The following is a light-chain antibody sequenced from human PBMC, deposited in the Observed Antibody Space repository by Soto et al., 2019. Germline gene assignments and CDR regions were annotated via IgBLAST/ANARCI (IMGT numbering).Light chain of an antibody. V-gene: IGKV1-8*01. CDR1: QGISSY. J-gene: IGKJ1*01. CDR2: AAS. Sequence: AIRMTQSPSSLSASTVDIVTITCRSSQGISSYLAWYQQKPGKAPKLLIYAASTLQSGVPSRFSGSGSGTEFTLTISSLQPDDFATYYCQKYDSFSRKFGQGTKVDI. CDR3: QKYDSFSRK.